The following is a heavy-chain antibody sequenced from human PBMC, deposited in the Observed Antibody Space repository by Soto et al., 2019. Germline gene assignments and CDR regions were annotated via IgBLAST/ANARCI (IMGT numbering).Heavy chain of an antibody. CDR3: ATDGSKHRTLRSDNWSRGNFFDYSALKV. CDR2: FDPENEET. D-gene: IGHD1-1*01. J-gene: IGHJ6*02. Sequence: SVKVSSKGSEYILSALSIHWVRQAPGKGLEWMGRFDPENEETIYAQKFRGRVTLTEDTSADTAYMELSSLRSDDAAVYYCATDGSKHRTLRSDNWSRGNFFDYSALKVWGQGTTVTVSS. V-gene: IGHV1-24*01. CDR1: EYILSALS.